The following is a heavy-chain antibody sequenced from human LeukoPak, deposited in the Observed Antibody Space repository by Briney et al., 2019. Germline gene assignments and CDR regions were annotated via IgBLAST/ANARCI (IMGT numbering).Heavy chain of an antibody. Sequence: GGSLRLSCAASGFTFSSYGMHWVRQAPGKGLEWVAYIRYDGNTKYYADSVKGRFTISRDNSKNTLFLQMNGLRAEDTAVYYCAKGVLVPPTYFDYWGQGTLVTVSS. CDR3: AKGVLVPPTYFDY. D-gene: IGHD3-3*01. CDR2: IRYDGNTK. V-gene: IGHV3-30*02. CDR1: GFTFSSYG. J-gene: IGHJ4*02.